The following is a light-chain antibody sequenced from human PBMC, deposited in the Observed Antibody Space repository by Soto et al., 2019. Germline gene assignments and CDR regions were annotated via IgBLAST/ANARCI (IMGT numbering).Light chain of an antibody. CDR1: SSNIGSNT. V-gene: IGLV1-44*01. CDR2: SNS. J-gene: IGLJ2*01. CDR3: AAWDDSLNGVV. Sequence: QSVLTQPPSASGTPGQRVTISCSGSSSNIGSNTVNWYQQLPGTAPKLLIYSNSQRPSGVPDRFSGSKSGTSASLAISGLQSEDEADYYCAAWDDSLNGVVFGGATKLTVL.